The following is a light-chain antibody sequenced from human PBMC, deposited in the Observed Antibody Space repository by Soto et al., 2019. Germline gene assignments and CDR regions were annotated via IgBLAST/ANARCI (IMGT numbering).Light chain of an antibody. CDR2: DTF. Sequence: EIVLTQSPATLSLSPGERATLFCRASQSVSNYLAWYQQKPGKAPRLLMYDTFNRATGIPARFSGSGSGTDFTLTISSLEPEDFAVYFCQQRRNWPRTFGQGTKVEI. CDR1: QSVSNY. V-gene: IGKV3-11*01. CDR3: QQRRNWPRT. J-gene: IGKJ1*01.